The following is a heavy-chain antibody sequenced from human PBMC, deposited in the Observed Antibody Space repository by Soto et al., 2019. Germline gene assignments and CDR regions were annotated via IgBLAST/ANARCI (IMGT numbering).Heavy chain of an antibody. CDR3: AASFYYYYGMDV. CDR2: ISYDGSNK. CDR1: GLTFSSYG. V-gene: IGHV3-30*03. D-gene: IGHD3-16*01. Sequence: QVQLVESGGGVVQPGRSLRLSCAASGLTFSSYGMHWVRQAPGKGLEWVAVISYDGSNKYYADSVKGRFTISRDNSKNTLYLQMNSLRAEDTAVYYCAASFYYYYGMDVWGQGTTVTVSS. J-gene: IGHJ6*02.